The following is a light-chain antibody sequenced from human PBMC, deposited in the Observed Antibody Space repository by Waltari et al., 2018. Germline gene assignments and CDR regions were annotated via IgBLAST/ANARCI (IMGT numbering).Light chain of an antibody. J-gene: IGKJ1*01. Sequence: DIQMTQSPSSLSASVGDRVTITCRASQRISTYLNWYQHKAGKAPKLLIFAASSLHSGVPSRFSGSGSGTDFSLTISSLQPEDFATYYCQQSYTTLPTFGQGTKVEIK. CDR2: AAS. CDR1: QRISTY. V-gene: IGKV1-39*01. CDR3: QQSYTTLPT.